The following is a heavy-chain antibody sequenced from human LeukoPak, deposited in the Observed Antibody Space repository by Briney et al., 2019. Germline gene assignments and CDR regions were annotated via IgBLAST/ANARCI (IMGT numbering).Heavy chain of an antibody. J-gene: IGHJ4*02. CDR3: ARDQGWLHNHHFDS. D-gene: IGHD5-24*01. V-gene: IGHV3-11*04. Sequence: GGSLTLSCSASGFTVSNNYMSWVRRAPRKGLAWVSYISSSGSTIYYADSVKGRLTISRDNAKTSQYLQMTSLKAEDTDVYCCARDQGWLHNHHFDSWGQGALVTVSS. CDR2: ISSSGSTI. CDR1: GFTVSNNY.